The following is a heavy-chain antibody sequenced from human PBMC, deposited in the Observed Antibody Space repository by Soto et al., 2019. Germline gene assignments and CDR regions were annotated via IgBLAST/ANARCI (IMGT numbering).Heavy chain of an antibody. J-gene: IGHJ3*02. D-gene: IGHD6-13*01. CDR1: GFTFSSYA. CDR3: AKVVRSSSWYDAFDI. CDR2: ISGSGGST. V-gene: IGHV3-23*01. Sequence: EVQLLESGGGLVQPGGSLRLSCAASGFTFSSYAMSWVRQAPGKGLEWVSAISGSGGSTYYADSVKGRFTISRDNSXSTLYLQMNSLRAEDTAVYYCAKVVRSSSWYDAFDIWGQGTMVTVSS.